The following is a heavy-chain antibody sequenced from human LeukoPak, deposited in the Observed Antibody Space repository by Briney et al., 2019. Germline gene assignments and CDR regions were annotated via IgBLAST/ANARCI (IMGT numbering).Heavy chain of an antibody. J-gene: IGHJ4*02. CDR2: ISGSGGST. Sequence: GGSLRLSCAASGFTFSSYAMSWVRQAPGKGLEWVSAISGSGGSTYYADSVKGRFTISRDNSKNTLYLQMNSLRAEDTAVYYCAKDPVADVAAAGDFDYWGQGTLVTVSS. CDR3: AKDPVADVAAAGDFDY. D-gene: IGHD6-13*01. V-gene: IGHV3-23*01. CDR1: GFTFSSYA.